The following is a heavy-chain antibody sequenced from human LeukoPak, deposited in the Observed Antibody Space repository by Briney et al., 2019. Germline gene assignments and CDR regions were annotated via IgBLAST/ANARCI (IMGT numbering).Heavy chain of an antibody. J-gene: IGHJ4*02. CDR3: ARDPAYGSSWYSDY. CDR1: GFTFSSFW. CDR2: IKQDGTEK. V-gene: IGHV3-7*01. Sequence: GGSLRLSCAASGFTFSSFWMSWVRQAPGKGLEWVASIKQDGTEKYYVDSVKGRFTISRDNAKNSLFLQMNSLRAEDTAVYYCARDPAYGSSWYSDYWGQGTLVTVSS. D-gene: IGHD6-13*01.